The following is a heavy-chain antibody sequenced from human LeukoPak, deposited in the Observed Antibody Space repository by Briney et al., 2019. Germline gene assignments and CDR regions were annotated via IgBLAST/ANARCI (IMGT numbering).Heavy chain of an antibody. V-gene: IGHV4-59*01. D-gene: IGHD5-24*01. J-gene: IGHJ4*02. CDR2: IYKNGST. CDR1: GDSISRYY. Sequence: SETLSLTCTVSGDSISRYYWSWIRQPPGKGLEWIGFIYKNGSTNYNPSVKSRVTISVDRSKNQFSLKLTSVTAADTAVYYCARGDGYAAYWGQGTLVTVSS. CDR3: ARGDGYAAY.